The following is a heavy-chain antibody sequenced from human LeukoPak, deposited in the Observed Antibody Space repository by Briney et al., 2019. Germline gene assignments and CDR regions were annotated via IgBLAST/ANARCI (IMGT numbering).Heavy chain of an antibody. Sequence: SQTLSLTCTVSGGSISSGSYYWSWIRQPAGKGLEWIGRIYTSGSINYNPSLKSRVTISVDTSKNQFSLKLSSVTAADTAVYYCARETVVGYCSSTSCYKVYYFDYWGQGTLVTVSS. D-gene: IGHD2-2*02. CDR1: GGSISSGSYY. J-gene: IGHJ4*02. CDR2: IYTSGSI. V-gene: IGHV4-61*02. CDR3: ARETVVGYCSSTSCYKVYYFDY.